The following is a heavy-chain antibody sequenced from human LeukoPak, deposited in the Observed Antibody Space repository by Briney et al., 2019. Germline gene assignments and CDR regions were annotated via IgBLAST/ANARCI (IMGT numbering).Heavy chain of an antibody. CDR1: GGSISSSSYY. J-gene: IGHJ4*02. Sequence: PSETLSLTCTVSGGSISSSSYYWGWIRQPPGKGLEWIGSIYYSGSTYYNPSLKSRVTISVDTSKNQFSLKLSSVTAADTAVYYCASLRTYYYGSGSYYPEYYFDYWGQGTLVTVSS. CDR3: ASLRTYYYGSGSYYPEYYFDY. CDR2: IYYSGST. D-gene: IGHD3-10*01. V-gene: IGHV4-39*07.